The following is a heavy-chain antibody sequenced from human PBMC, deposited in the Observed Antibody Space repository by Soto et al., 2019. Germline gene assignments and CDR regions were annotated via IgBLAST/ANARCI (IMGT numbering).Heavy chain of an antibody. CDR1: GFTFSSYG. V-gene: IGHV3-30*18. CDR3: AKDPSTDPYYYYGMDV. CDR2: ISYDGSNK. Sequence: QVQLVESGGGVVQPGRSLRLSCAASGFTFSSYGMHWVRQAPGKGLEWVAVISYDGSNKYYADSVKGRFTISRDNSKNTLYLQMNSLRAEDTAVYYCAKDPSTDPYYYYGMDVWGQGTTVTVSS. J-gene: IGHJ6*02. D-gene: IGHD2-2*01.